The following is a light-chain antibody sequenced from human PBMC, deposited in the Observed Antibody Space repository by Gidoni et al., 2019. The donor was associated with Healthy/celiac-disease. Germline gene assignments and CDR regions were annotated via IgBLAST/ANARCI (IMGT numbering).Light chain of an antibody. Sequence: DIVLMQSPGTLSLSPGERATLSCRASQSVSSSYLAWYQQKPGQAPRLLIYGASSRATGIPDRFSGSGSGTDFTLTISRLEPEDFAVYYCQQYGSSPPYTFGQGTKLEIK. CDR1: QSVSSSY. V-gene: IGKV3-20*01. CDR2: GAS. CDR3: QQYGSSPPYT. J-gene: IGKJ2*01.